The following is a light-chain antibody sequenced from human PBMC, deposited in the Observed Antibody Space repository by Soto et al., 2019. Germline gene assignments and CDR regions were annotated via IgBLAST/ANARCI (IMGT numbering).Light chain of an antibody. CDR1: QSVSSY. CDR2: DAS. CDR3: QQRSNWQVT. V-gene: IGKV3-11*01. J-gene: IGKJ5*01. Sequence: EIVLTQSPVTLSLSPGERATLSCRASQSVSSYLAWYQQKPGQAPRLLIYDASNRATGIPARFSGSGSGTDFTLTISSLEPEDFAVYYCQQRSNWQVTFVQGTRLEIK.